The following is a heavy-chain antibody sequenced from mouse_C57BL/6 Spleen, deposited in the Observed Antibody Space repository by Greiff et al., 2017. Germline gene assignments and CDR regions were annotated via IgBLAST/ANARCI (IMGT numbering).Heavy chain of an antibody. D-gene: IGHD2-4*01. V-gene: IGHV1-76*01. CDR1: GYTFTDYY. CDR2: IYPGSGNT. CDR3: AKLYDYDEGGDY. J-gene: IGHJ2*01. Sequence: QVQLQQSGAELVRPGASVKLSCKASGYTFTDYYINWVKQRPGQGLEWIARIYPGSGNTYYNEKFKGKATLTAEKSSSTAYMQLSSLTSEDSAVYFCAKLYDYDEGGDYWGQGTTLTVSS.